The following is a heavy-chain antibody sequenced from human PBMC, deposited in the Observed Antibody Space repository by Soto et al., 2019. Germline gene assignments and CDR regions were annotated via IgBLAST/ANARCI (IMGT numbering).Heavy chain of an antibody. CDR1: GGSISSSNW. J-gene: IGHJ6*02. D-gene: IGHD2-15*01. CDR2: IYHSGST. CDR3: ARDSLCSGGSCYSGGIDV. Sequence: SETLSLTCAVSGGSISSSNWWSWVRQPPGKGLEWIGEIYHSGSTNYNPSLKSRVTISVDKSKNQFSLKLSSVTAADTAVYYCARDSLCSGGSCYSGGIDVWGQGTTVT. V-gene: IGHV4-4*02.